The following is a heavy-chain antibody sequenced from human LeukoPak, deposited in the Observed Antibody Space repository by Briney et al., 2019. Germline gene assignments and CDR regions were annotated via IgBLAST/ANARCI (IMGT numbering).Heavy chain of an antibody. CDR3: AKVIATYDILTGYYDY. Sequence: PGGSLRLSCAASGFTFRSYGMHWVRQAPGKGLEWVGFIRYDGSNKYYADSVKGRFTISRDNSKNTLYLQMNSLRAEDTAVYYCAKVIATYDILTGYYDYWGQGTLVTVSS. J-gene: IGHJ4*02. CDR1: GFTFRSYG. V-gene: IGHV3-30*02. CDR2: IRYDGSNK. D-gene: IGHD3-9*01.